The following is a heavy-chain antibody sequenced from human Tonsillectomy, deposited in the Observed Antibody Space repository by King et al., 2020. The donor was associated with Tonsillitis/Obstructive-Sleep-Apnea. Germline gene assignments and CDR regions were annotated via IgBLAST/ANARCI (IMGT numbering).Heavy chain of an antibody. CDR3: ARDLGRRDIVVVPAAREDDY. Sequence: VQLVEAGGGLVKPGGSLRISCAASGFTFRDYYMSLNRQAPGKGLEWGSYIICSRSFTNYADAVKGRFTLSRDNPKNPLDLQMNSLRAGDTAVYYCARDLGRRDIVVVPAAREDDYWGQGTLVTVSS. D-gene: IGHD2-2*01. CDR2: IICSRSFT. J-gene: IGHJ4*02. V-gene: IGHV3-11*05. CDR1: GFTFRDYY.